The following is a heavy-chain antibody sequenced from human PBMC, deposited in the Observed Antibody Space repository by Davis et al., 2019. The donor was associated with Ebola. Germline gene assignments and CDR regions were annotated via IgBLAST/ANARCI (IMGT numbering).Heavy chain of an antibody. D-gene: IGHD2-2*01. CDR2: INPNSGGT. Sequence: ASVKVSCKASGYTFTSYGISWVRQAPGQGLEWMGWINPNSGGTNYAQKFQGRVTMTRDTSISTAYMELSRLRSEDTAMYYCASQAWGFSSTSQTAVDAFDIWGQGTMVTVSS. CDR3: ASQAWGFSSTSQTAVDAFDI. CDR1: GYTFTSYG. J-gene: IGHJ3*02. V-gene: IGHV1-2*02.